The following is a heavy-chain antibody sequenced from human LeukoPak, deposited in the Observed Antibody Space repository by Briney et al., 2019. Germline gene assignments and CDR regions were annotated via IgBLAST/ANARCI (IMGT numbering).Heavy chain of an antibody. Sequence: PGKSLRLSCAASGFTFSGYGMHWVRQAPGKGLEWVAFIGYDGSNTYYADSVKGRFTISRDNSKNTLYLQVNSLRAEDTAVYYCASSLGSTDSTRNCLDYWGQGTLVTVSS. CDR3: ASSLGSTDSTRNCLDY. D-gene: IGHD7-27*01. CDR2: IGYDGSNT. V-gene: IGHV3-33*01. J-gene: IGHJ4*02. CDR1: GFTFSGYG.